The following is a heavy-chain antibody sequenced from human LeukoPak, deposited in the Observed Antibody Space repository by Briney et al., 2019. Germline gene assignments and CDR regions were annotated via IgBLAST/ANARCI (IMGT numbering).Heavy chain of an antibody. CDR1: GSTFTRHY. CDR3: ATRVGLQWPVDALDI. V-gene: IGHV1-46*01. Sequence: ASVKVSCKASGSTFTRHYIHWVRQTPGRGLEWMGVIHPSGGSTRNSQNFQGRVTMTRDTSTNTVYMELNSLRSEDTAVYYCATRVGLQWPVDALDIWGQGTMVTVSS. CDR2: IHPSGGST. J-gene: IGHJ3*02. D-gene: IGHD6-19*01.